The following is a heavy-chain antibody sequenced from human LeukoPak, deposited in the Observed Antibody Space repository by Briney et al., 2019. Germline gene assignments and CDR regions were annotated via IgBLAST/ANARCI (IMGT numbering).Heavy chain of an antibody. CDR2: IYYSGST. D-gene: IGHD1-14*01. CDR3: ARSDRGDFDY. V-gene: IGHV4-39*01. Sequence: SETLSLTCTVSGGSISSSSYYWGWIRQPPGKGLEWIGSIYYSGSTNYNPSLKSRVTISVDTSKNQFSLKLSSVTAADTAVYYCARSDRGDFDYWGQGTLVTVSS. CDR1: GGSISSSSYY. J-gene: IGHJ4*02.